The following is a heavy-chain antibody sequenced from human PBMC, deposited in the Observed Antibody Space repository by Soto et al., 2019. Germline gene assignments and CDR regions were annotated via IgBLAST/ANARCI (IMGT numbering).Heavy chain of an antibody. Sequence: SQTLSLTCAISGDSVSSNSVTWNWIRQSPSRGLEWLGRTYYRSKWYNDYAVSVKSRVTINSDTSKNQFSLQLNSVTPEDTAVYYCARRGNWHSYRLAVWGQGTTVTVSS. V-gene: IGHV6-1*01. CDR2: TYYRSKWYN. D-gene: IGHD1-20*01. CDR1: GDSVSSNSVT. CDR3: ARRGNWHSYRLAV. J-gene: IGHJ6*02.